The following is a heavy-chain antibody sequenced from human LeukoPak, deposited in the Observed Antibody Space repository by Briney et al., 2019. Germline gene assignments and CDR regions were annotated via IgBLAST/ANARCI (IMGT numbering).Heavy chain of an antibody. CDR1: GYTFTGYY. Sequence: GASVKVSCKASGYTFTGYYMHWVRQAPGQGLEWMGWINPNSGGTNYAQKFQGRVTMTRDTSISTAYMELSRLRSDDTAVYYCASESSTYYYGSGSVDWGQGTLVTVSS. D-gene: IGHD3-10*01. V-gene: IGHV1-2*02. CDR3: ASESSTYYYGSGSVD. CDR2: INPNSGGT. J-gene: IGHJ4*02.